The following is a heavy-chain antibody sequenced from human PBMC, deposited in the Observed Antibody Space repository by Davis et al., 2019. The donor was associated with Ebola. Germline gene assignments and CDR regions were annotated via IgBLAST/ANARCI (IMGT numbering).Heavy chain of an antibody. CDR2: IIPIFGTA. CDR3: AREAYSSGPRGYMDV. D-gene: IGHD6-19*01. Sequence: SVKVSCKASGYTFTGYYMHWVRQAPGQGLEWMGGIIPIFGTANYAQKFQGRVTITADESTSTAYMELSSLRSEDTAVYYCAREAYSSGPRGYMDVWGKGTTVTVSS. J-gene: IGHJ6*03. V-gene: IGHV1-69*13. CDR1: GYTFTGYY.